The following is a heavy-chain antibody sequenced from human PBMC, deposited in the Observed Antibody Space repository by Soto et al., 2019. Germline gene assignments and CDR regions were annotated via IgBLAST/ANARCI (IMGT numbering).Heavy chain of an antibody. CDR3: AKGPYSSGRYGFDH. Sequence: QPGGSLRLSCVVSGLAFSSYGMYWVRQAPGKGLEWLSFISYDGSNENYADSVKGRFTISRDNSRDTFFLQLNSLRFEDTAVYYCAKGPYSSGRYGFDHWGQGTQVTVSS. J-gene: IGHJ4*02. CDR2: ISYDGSNE. D-gene: IGHD6-19*01. CDR1: GLAFSSYG. V-gene: IGHV3-30*18.